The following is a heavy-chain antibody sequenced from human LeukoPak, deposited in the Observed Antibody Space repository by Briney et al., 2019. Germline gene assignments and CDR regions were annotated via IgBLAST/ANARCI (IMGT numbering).Heavy chain of an antibody. J-gene: IGHJ4*02. V-gene: IGHV4-39*01. CDR3: ARPTTGPATQGYDS. CDR1: GGSISSSPYY. D-gene: IGHD1-1*01. CDR2: IYYRGNT. Sequence: SETLSLTCTVSGGSISSSPYYWAWIRQPPGRGLELIGSIYYRGNTYHNPSLKSRVTISVDPSKNQFSLSVISVTAADTAVYFCARPTTGPATQGYDSWGQGILVTVAS.